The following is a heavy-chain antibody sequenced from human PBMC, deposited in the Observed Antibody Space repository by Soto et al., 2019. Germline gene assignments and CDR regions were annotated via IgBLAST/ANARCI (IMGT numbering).Heavy chain of an antibody. Sequence: PSQTLSLTCAISGDSVSSNSAAWNWIRPSPSRGLEWLGRTYYRSKWYNDYAVSVESRITINPDTSKNQFSLQLNSVTPEDTAVYYCARAPYYYDSSGYYYYYYGMDVWGQGTTVTVSS. CDR2: TYYRSKWYN. J-gene: IGHJ6*02. CDR3: ARAPYYYDSSGYYYYYYGMDV. CDR1: GDSVSSNSAA. D-gene: IGHD3-22*01. V-gene: IGHV6-1*01.